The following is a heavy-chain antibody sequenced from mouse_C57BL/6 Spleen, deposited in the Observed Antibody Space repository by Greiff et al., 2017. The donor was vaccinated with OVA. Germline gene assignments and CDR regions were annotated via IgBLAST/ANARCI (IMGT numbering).Heavy chain of an antibody. CDR1: GYTFTSYW. CDR3: ARGGTGTYWYFDV. D-gene: IGHD4-1*01. J-gene: IGHJ1*03. V-gene: IGHV1-69*01. Sequence: QVHVKQPGAELVMPGASVKLSCKASGYTFTSYWMHWVKQRPGQGLEWIGEIDPSDSYTNYNQKFKGKSTLTVDKSSSTAYMQLSSLTSEDSAVYYCARGGTGTYWYFDVWGTGTTVTVSS. CDR2: IDPSDSYT.